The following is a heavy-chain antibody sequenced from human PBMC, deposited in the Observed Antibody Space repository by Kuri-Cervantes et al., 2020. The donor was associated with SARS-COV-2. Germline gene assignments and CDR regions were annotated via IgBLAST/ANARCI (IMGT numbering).Heavy chain of an antibody. D-gene: IGHD2-15*01. CDR3: AREVYCSGGSCYFLDY. CDR1: GYTFTGYY. J-gene: IGHJ4*02. V-gene: IGHV1-2*02. CDR2: INPNSGGT. Sequence: ASVKVSCKASGYTFTGYYMHWVRQASGQGLEWMGWINPNSGGTNYAQKFQGRVTMTRDTSISTAYMELSRLRSDDTAVYYCAREVYCSGGSCYFLDYWGQGTLVTVSS.